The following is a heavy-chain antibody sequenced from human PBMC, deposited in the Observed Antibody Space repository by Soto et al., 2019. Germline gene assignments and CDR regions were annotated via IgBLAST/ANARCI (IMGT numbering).Heavy chain of an antibody. CDR1: SGSISSSNW. CDR3: ARVESDYGGLRGAYFDY. Sequence: QVQLQESGPGLVKPSGTLSLTCAVSSGSISSSNWWSWVRQPPGKGLEWIGEIYHSGSTNYNPSLKSRVTISVDKSKNQFSLKLSSVTAADTAVYYCARVESDYGGLRGAYFDYWGQGTLVTVSS. J-gene: IGHJ4*02. V-gene: IGHV4-4*02. CDR2: IYHSGST. D-gene: IGHD4-17*01.